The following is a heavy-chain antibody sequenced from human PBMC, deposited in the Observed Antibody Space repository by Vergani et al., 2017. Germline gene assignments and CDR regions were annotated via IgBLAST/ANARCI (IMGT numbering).Heavy chain of an antibody. CDR2: IYSGGRT. V-gene: IGHV3-53*01. D-gene: IGHD6-6*01. CDR1: GFTVSSKY. J-gene: IGHJ6*02. Sequence: EVQLVEPGGGLFKPGGSLRISCAASGFTVSSKYMRWVRQAPGKGLEWVSVIYSGGRTYYADTVKGRFTISGDNSKKPLYLQMNSLRAEDTAVYYCARDGVWSSSAQWNYGMDVWGQGTTVTVSS. CDR3: ARDGVWSSSAQWNYGMDV.